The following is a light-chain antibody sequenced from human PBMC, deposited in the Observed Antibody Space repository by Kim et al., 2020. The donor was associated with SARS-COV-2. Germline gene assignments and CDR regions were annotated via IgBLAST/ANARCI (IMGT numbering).Light chain of an antibody. V-gene: IGLV3-1*01. Sequence: VSPGQTASITCSGDDLGDKYASWYQQKPGQSPVLVIYQDTKRPSGIPERFSGSNSGNTATLTISGTQAMDEADYYCQAWDSSTVVFGGGTQLTVL. CDR3: QAWDSSTVV. CDR1: DLGDKY. CDR2: QDT. J-gene: IGLJ2*01.